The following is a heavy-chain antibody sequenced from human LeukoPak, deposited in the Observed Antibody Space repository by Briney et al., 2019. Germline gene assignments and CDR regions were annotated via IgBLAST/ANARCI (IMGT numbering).Heavy chain of an antibody. CDR2: ISGSGGRT. CDR1: GFTFSIYA. J-gene: IGHJ4*02. CDR3: ARQHYDIWSGYLTADYYFDY. V-gene: IGHV3-23*01. Sequence: PGGSLRLSCAASGFTFSIYAMSWVRQAPGKGLEWVSAISGSGGRTYYEDCVKGWSTTSKDNSKNTRYLEMNSLKAENTGVYYCARQHYDIWSGYLTADYYFDYWGQGTLVTVSS. D-gene: IGHD3-3*01.